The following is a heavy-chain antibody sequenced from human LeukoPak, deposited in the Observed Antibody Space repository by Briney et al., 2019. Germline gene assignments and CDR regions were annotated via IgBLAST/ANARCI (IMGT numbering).Heavy chain of an antibody. V-gene: IGHV1-18*01. D-gene: IGHD3-10*01. J-gene: IGHJ6*02. CDR2: ISAYNGNT. Sequence: ASVKVSCKASGYTFTSYGISWVRQAPGQGLEWMGWISAYNGNTNYAQKLQGRVTMTTDTSTSTAYMELRSLRSDDTAVYYCARTTMVRGVIITYGMDVWGQGTTVTVSS. CDR1: GYTFTSYG. CDR3: ARTTMVRGVIITYGMDV.